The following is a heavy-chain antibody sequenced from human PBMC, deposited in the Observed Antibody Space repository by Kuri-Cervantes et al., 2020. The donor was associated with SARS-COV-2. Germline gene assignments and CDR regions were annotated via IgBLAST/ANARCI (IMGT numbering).Heavy chain of an antibody. CDR2: MNPNSGNT. Sequence: ASVKVSCKASGYTFTGYYMHWVRQAPGQGLEWMGWMNPNSGNTGYAQKFQGRVTMTRNTSISTAYMELSSLRSEDTAVYYCARHPRDYGDTHYYYYYMDVWGKGTTVTVSS. CDR3: ARHPRDYGDTHYYYYYMDV. CDR1: GYTFTGYY. D-gene: IGHD4-17*01. J-gene: IGHJ6*03. V-gene: IGHV1-8*02.